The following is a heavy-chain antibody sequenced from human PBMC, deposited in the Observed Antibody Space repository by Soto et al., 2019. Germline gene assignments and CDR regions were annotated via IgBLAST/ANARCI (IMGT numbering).Heavy chain of an antibody. V-gene: IGHV6-1*01. CDR2: TYYRSRWYS. J-gene: IGHJ5*01. Sequence: SQTLSLTFPISGDSVSSNGAAWNWIRQSPSRGLEWLGRTYYRSRWYSDYAPSVKSRITVNPDTSQNPFSLQLNSVTPEDTAIYYCARGSPGFHSAFDFWGQGTLVTVYS. CDR3: ARGSPGFHSAFDF. D-gene: IGHD4-4*01. CDR1: GDSVSSNGAA.